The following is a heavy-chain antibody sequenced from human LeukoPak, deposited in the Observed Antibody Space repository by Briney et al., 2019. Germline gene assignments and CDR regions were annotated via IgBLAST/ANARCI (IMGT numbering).Heavy chain of an antibody. CDR1: GGSISSYY. D-gene: IGHD6-19*01. J-gene: IGHJ4*02. Sequence: SETLSLTCTVSGGSISSYYWSWIRQPPGKGLEWIGYIYYSGSTNYNPSLKSRVTISVDTPKNQFSLKLSSVTAADTAVYYCARDRSSGWYFDYWGQGTLVTVSS. V-gene: IGHV4-59*01. CDR3: ARDRSSGWYFDY. CDR2: IYYSGST.